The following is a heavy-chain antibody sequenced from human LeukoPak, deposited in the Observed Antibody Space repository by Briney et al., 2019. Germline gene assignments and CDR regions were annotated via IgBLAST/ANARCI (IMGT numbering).Heavy chain of an antibody. CDR2: ITTGGSST. D-gene: IGHD6-19*01. CDR3: ARVRYDSGWYDY. CDR1: GFTFSAYA. J-gene: IGHJ4*02. V-gene: IGHV3-48*04. Sequence: GGSLRLSCAASGFTFSAYAMAWVRQAPGKGLECVSHITTGGSSTFHADSVKGRFTISRDNAKNSLYLQMNSLRGEDTAVYYCARVRYDSGWYDYWGQGALVTVSS.